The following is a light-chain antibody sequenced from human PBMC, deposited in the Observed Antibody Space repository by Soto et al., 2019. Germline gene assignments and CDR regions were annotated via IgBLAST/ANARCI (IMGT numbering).Light chain of an antibody. CDR3: ETWGNNTRV. J-gene: IGLJ3*02. V-gene: IGLV4-60*03. CDR2: LAGSGSY. CDR1: SGHSSYI. Sequence: QSVLTQSSSASASLGASVKLTCTLSSGHSSYILAWHQQQPGKAPRYLMKLAGSGSYHTRSGVPDRFSGSSPGAARYLTNYDLQTEYEGGEYYETWGNNTRVLGGGTQLTVL.